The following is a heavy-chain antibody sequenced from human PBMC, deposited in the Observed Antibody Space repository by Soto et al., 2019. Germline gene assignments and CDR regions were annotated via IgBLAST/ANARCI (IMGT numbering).Heavy chain of an antibody. CDR3: TTGLATAVYYFYY. Sequence: GGSLRLSCAASGFTFHNAWMSWVRQATGKGLEWLGRIKSNTDGGTTDYAAPVKDRFTISRDDSRNTVYLEMNRLKSEDTAVYYCTTGLATAVYYFYYWGRGTLVTVSS. D-gene: IGHD6-13*01. V-gene: IGHV3-15*01. CDR1: GFTFHNAW. CDR2: IKSNTDGGTT. J-gene: IGHJ4*02.